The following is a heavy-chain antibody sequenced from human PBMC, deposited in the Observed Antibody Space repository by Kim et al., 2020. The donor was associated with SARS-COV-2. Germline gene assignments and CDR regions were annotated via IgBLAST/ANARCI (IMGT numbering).Heavy chain of an antibody. Sequence: GGSLRLSCAASGFTFSSYSMNWVRQAPGKGLEWVSSISSSSSYIYYADSVKGRFTISRDNAKNSLYLQMNSLRAEDTAVYYCARDDLALLWFGELTRGMDVWGQGTTVTVSS. CDR2: ISSSSSYI. J-gene: IGHJ6*02. CDR3: ARDDLALLWFGELTRGMDV. CDR1: GFTFSSYS. V-gene: IGHV3-21*01. D-gene: IGHD3-10*01.